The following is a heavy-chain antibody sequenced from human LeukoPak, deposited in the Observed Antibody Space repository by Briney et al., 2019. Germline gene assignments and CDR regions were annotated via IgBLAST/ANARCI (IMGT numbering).Heavy chain of an antibody. Sequence: GGSLRLSCAASGFTFSNFGMHWVRQAPDKGLEWVTFIPYDGSNKYYADSVKGRFTISRDNSKNTLYLQMNSLRAEDTAVYYCARARSSYGYGDAFDIWGQGTMVTVSS. CDR2: IPYDGSNK. CDR1: GFTFSNFG. V-gene: IGHV3-30*02. J-gene: IGHJ3*02. CDR3: ARARSSYGYGDAFDI. D-gene: IGHD5-18*01.